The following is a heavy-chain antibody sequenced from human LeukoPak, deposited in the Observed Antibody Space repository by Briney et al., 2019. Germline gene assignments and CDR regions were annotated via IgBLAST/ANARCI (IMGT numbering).Heavy chain of an antibody. CDR1: GGSISNYY. Sequence: SETLSLTCTVSGGSISNYYWYWMRQPPGKGLEWIAYTYYSGNPNYNPSLKSRATISVDTSKNQFSLKLSSVTAADTAVYYCANLSVYYYYMDVWGKGTTVTVSS. CDR3: ANLSVYYYYMDV. CDR2: TYYSGNP. J-gene: IGHJ6*03. D-gene: IGHD3-16*02. V-gene: IGHV4-59*08.